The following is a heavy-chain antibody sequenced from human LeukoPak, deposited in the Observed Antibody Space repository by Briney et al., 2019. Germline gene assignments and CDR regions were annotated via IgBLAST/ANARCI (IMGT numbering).Heavy chain of an antibody. D-gene: IGHD1-1*01. CDR2: INHSGST. CDR1: GGSFSGYY. Sequence: SETLSLTCAVYGGSFSGYYWSWIRQPPGKGLEWIGEINHSGSTNYNPSLKSRVTISVDTSKNQFSLKLSSVTAADTAVYYCAREATRKGFDYWGQGTLVTVPS. V-gene: IGHV4-34*01. J-gene: IGHJ4*02. CDR3: AREATRKGFDY.